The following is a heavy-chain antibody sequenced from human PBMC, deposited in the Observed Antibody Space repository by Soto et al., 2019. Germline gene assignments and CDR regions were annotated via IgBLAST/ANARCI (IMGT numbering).Heavy chain of an antibody. CDR2: VYYSGST. V-gene: IGHV4-61*05. CDR1: GGSISSNGCY. Sequence: SETLSVTCAVSGGSISSNGCYWGWISPPPGKGLEWIGYVYYSGSTNYNPSLESRVTISVDTSRNRFSLNLTSATAADTAVDYCARKGAAASYAHYYMDVWGRGTAVTVSS. CDR3: ARKGAAASYAHYYMDV. D-gene: IGHD6-13*01. J-gene: IGHJ6*03.